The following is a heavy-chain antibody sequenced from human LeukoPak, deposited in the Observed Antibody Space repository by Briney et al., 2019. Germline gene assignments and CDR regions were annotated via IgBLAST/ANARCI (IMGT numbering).Heavy chain of an antibody. CDR3: AKVRRRGYSYGYGSGYYFDY. CDR2: ISGSGGST. V-gene: IGHV3-23*01. J-gene: IGHJ4*02. Sequence: GGSLRLSCAASGFTFSSYAMSWVRQAPGKGLECVSAISGSGGSTYYADSVKGRFTISRDNSKNTLYLQMNSLRAEDTAVYYCAKVRRRGYSYGYGSGYYFDYWGQGTLVTVSS. CDR1: GFTFSSYA. D-gene: IGHD5-18*01.